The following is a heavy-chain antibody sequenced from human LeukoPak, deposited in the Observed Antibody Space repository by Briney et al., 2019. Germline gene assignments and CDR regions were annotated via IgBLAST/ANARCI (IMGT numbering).Heavy chain of an antibody. V-gene: IGHV1-2*06. CDR2: INPNSGGT. CDR1: GYTFTGYY. CDR3: ARVFHSSTWVDAFDI. J-gene: IGHJ3*02. D-gene: IGHD6-13*01. Sequence: ASVKVSCKASGYTFTGYYIHWVRQAPGQGLEWMGRINPNSGGTNYAQKFQGRVTMTRDTSITTAYMELSSLTSDDMAVYYCARVFHSSTWVDAFDIWGQGTMVTVSS.